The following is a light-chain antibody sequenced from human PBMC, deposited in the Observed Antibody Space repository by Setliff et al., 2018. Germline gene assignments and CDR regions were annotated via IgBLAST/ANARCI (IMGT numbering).Light chain of an antibody. CDR2: DVL. CDR1: SSDVGGYDF. CDR3: SSYTSSSTL. J-gene: IGLJ1*01. Sequence: SVLTQPASVSGSPGQSITISCTGNSSDVGGYDFVSWYQQHPGKAPKLMIFDVLNRPSGVSDRFSGSKSGNTASLTITGLQAEDEADYYCSSYTSSSTLFGTGTKVTVL. V-gene: IGLV2-14*03.